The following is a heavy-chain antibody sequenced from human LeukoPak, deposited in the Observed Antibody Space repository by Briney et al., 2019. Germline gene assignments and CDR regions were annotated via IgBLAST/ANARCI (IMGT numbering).Heavy chain of an antibody. CDR3: AAHRDDFLTGYFDY. CDR2: ISSSSNYI. Sequence: GGSLRLSCAASGFTFSNYNMNWVRQAPGKGLEWVSSISSSSNYIYYADSVKGRFTISGDNARNSLYLQMNSLRAEDTAMYYCAAHRDDFLTGYFDYWGQGTLVTVSS. CDR1: GFTFSNYN. J-gene: IGHJ4*02. V-gene: IGHV3-21*01. D-gene: IGHD3-9*01.